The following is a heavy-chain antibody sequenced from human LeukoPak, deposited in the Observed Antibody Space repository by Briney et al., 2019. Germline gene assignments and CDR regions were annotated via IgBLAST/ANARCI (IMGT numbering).Heavy chain of an antibody. J-gene: IGHJ3*01. CDR2: ISSNNGDT. V-gene: IGHV3-23*01. CDR1: GSTLSSYE. Sequence: GGSLRLSCAASGSTLSSYEMNWVRQAPGKGLEWVSTISSNNGDTYYPDSVKGRFTISRDSSKSTLYLQMNSLRADDTAVYYCARRGGGGDWGDFDVWGQGTMVIVSS. CDR3: ARRGGGGDWGDFDV. D-gene: IGHD2-21*02.